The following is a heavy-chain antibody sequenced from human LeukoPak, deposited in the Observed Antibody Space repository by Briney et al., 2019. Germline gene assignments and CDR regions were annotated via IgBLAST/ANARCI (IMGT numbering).Heavy chain of an antibody. V-gene: IGHV3-23*01. D-gene: IGHD3-3*01. CDR1: AFTFSHYA. Sequence: SLRHSYAASAFTFSHYAMTCLRQAPGQGLEWVSSISGSGGSTYYADSVRGRFTISRDNAQNSLYLQMDSLRAEDTAVYYCARGLRNTIFGGRYYWGRGTLVTVSS. CDR3: ARGLRNTIFGGRYY. CDR2: ISGSGGST. J-gene: IGHJ2*01.